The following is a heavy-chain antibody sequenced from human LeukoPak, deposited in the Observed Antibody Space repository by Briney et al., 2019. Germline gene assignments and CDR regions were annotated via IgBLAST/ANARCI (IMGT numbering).Heavy chain of an antibody. CDR1: GGSFSGYY. D-gene: IGHD5-18*01. V-gene: IGHV4-34*01. CDR2: INHSGST. Sequence: SETLSLTCAVYGGSFSGYYWSWLRQPPGKGLEWIGEINHSGSTNYHPSLKSRVTISVDTSKNQFSLKLSSVTAADTAVYYCASYTAGGGGLDYRGQGTLVTVSS. J-gene: IGHJ4*02. CDR3: ASYTAGGGGLDY.